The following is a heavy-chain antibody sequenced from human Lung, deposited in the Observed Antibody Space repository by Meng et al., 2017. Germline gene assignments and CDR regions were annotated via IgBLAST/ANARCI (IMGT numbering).Heavy chain of an antibody. V-gene: IGHV4-34*01. CDR2: INHSGST. CDR1: GGSFSDYD. D-gene: IGHD4-11*01. CDR3: ARGPTTMAHDFDY. Sequence: QGAVEEWGAGLLKPSETLSLTCVVSGGSFSDYDWSWIRQPPGKGLEWIGEINHSGSTNYNPSLESRATISVDTSQNNLSLKLSSVTAADSAVYYCARGPTTMAHDFDYWGQGTLVTVSS. J-gene: IGHJ4*02.